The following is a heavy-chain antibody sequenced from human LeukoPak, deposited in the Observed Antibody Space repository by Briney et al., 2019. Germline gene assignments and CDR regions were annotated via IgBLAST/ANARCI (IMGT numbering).Heavy chain of an antibody. V-gene: IGHV3-43*02. Sequence: PGGSLRLSCAASGFTFDEHAMHWVRHAPGKGLEWVSLISGDGGSTYYVVSVKGRFTIPRDNSKNSLYLHMNSLTTEDTALYYCAKDYVRDGYNYGVFQNWGRGTLVTVSS. CDR1: GFTFDEHA. J-gene: IGHJ4*02. CDR2: ISGDGGST. D-gene: IGHD5-24*01. CDR3: AKDYVRDGYNYGVFQN.